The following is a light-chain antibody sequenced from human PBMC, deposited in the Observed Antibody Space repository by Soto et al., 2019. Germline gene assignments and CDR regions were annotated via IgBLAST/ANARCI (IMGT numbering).Light chain of an antibody. V-gene: IGLV2-14*03. CDR3: RSYTSSGTYV. Sequence: QSALTQPASVSGSPGQSIAISCTGTSSDVGGYNYVSWYQQQPGKAPKLMIYDVSNRPSGVSNRFSGSKSGNTASLTISGLQAEDEADYYCRSYTSSGTYVFGTGTKVTVL. J-gene: IGLJ1*01. CDR2: DVS. CDR1: SSDVGGYNY.